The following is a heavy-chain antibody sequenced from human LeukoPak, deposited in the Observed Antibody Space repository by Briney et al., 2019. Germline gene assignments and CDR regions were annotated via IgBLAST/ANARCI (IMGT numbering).Heavy chain of an antibody. CDR2: IWYDGSNK. Sequence: PGGSLRLSCAASGFTFSSYGMHLVRQAPGKGLEWVAVIWYDGSNKYYADSVKGRFTISRDNSKNTLYLQMNSLRAEDTAVYYCARVGGRSKAAKGDAFDIWGQGTMVTVSS. J-gene: IGHJ3*02. D-gene: IGHD6-6*01. V-gene: IGHV3-33*01. CDR3: ARVGGRSKAAKGDAFDI. CDR1: GFTFSSYG.